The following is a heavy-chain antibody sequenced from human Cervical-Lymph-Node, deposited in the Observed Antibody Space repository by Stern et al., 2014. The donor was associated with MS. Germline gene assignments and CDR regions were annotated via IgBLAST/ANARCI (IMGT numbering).Heavy chain of an antibody. V-gene: IGHV1-69*01. CDR3: ARDMDCSGGSCRSKPFLN. Sequence: VQLVASEAEARKPGSSVKVSCKASGGTFASYQISWVRHAPGQGLELMGGLLPTFGTPNYAQRFQGRVTITADESTSTAYMEVSSLTSEDTAVYYCARDMDCSGGSCRSKPFLNWGQGTLVTVSS. D-gene: IGHD2-15*01. J-gene: IGHJ4*02. CDR1: GGTFASYQ. CDR2: LLPTFGTP.